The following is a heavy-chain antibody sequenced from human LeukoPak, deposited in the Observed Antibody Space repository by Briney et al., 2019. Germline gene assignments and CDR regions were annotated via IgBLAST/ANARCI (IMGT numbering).Heavy chain of an antibody. CDR2: FDPEDGET. J-gene: IGHJ4*02. V-gene: IGHV1-24*01. Sequence: ASVKVSCKVSGYTLTELSMHWVRQAPGKGLEWMGGFDPEDGETIYAQKFQGRVTMTEDTSTDTAYMELSSLRSEDTAVYYCATAVRSSSSVVYHFDYWGQGTLVTVSS. CDR1: GYTLTELS. D-gene: IGHD6-6*01. CDR3: ATAVRSSSSVVYHFDY.